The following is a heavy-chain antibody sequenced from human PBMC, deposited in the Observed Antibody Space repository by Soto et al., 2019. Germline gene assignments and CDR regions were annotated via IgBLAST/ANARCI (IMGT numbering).Heavy chain of an antibody. CDR2: IIPIFGTA. D-gene: IGHD5-18*01. CDR1: GGTFSSYA. CDR3: ARDYQGGYSYGYVYYGMDV. V-gene: IGHV1-69*01. Sequence: QVQLVQSGAEVKKPGSSVKVSCKASGGTFSSYAISWVRQAPGQGLEWMGGIIPIFGTANYAQKFQGRVTITGDESTSTAYMELSSLRSEDTALYYCARDYQGGYSYGYVYYGMDVWGQGTTVTVSS. J-gene: IGHJ6*02.